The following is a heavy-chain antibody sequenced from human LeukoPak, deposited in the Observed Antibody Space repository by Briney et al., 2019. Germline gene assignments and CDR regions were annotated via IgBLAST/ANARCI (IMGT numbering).Heavy chain of an antibody. Sequence: PGGSLRLSCAASGVSPSGNYMSWVRPAPRKGLEWVSVIYSGGSTYYADSVKGRFTISRDNSKNPLYLQMNSLRAEDTAVYYCVKECLVIINYYFDYWGQGTLVTVSS. D-gene: IGHD3-22*01. CDR3: VKECLVIINYYFDY. CDR2: IYSGGST. CDR1: GVSPSGNY. V-gene: IGHV3-53*01. J-gene: IGHJ4*02.